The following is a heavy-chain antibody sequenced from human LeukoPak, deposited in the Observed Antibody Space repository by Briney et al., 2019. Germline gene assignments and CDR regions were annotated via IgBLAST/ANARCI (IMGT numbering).Heavy chain of an antibody. CDR1: GFTFSDYG. V-gene: IGHV3-23*01. Sequence: PGGPLRLSCAASGFTFSDYGMSWVRQIPGKGLEWVSTICGDCGNTHYADSVKGRFTISRDNSKNTMWLQMSSLRVEDSAIYYCARDVGVVMYDYWGQGILVTVSS. CDR3: ARDVGVVMYDY. CDR2: ICGDCGNT. J-gene: IGHJ4*02. D-gene: IGHD3-3*01.